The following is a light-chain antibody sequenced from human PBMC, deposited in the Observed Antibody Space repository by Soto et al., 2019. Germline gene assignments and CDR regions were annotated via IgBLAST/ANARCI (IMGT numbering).Light chain of an antibody. V-gene: IGKV3-15*01. J-gene: IGKJ1*01. CDR1: QSVGTN. Sequence: EIVMTQSPATLSLSPGERATLSCRASQSVGTNLAWHQQRPGQASRLLIFGASTRATDIPDRFSGSGSGTEFTLTISSLQSEDFAVYYCQQYNNWPSWTFGQGTKVEIK. CDR3: QQYNNWPSWT. CDR2: GAS.